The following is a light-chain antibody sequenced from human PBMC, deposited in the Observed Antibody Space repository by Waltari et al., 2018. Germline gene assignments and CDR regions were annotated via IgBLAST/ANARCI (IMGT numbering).Light chain of an antibody. V-gene: IGLV2-23*02. CDR2: EVI. CDR1: NSAVGNYNL. Sequence: QSALTQPASVSGTPGQSITISCTGTNSAVGNYNLVSWYQHHPGAAPKLMICEVIKRPAGVSNRVAGSKSGNTASLTISGLQAEDEAYYYCCSYAGSGTYVFGTETKVTVL. CDR3: CSYAGSGTYV. J-gene: IGLJ1*01.